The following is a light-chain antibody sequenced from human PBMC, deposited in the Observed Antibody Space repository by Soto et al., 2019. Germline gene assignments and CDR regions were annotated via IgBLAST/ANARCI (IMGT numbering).Light chain of an antibody. Sequence: QSVLTQPPSASGSFGQSVTISCTGTSSDVGGYNYVSWYQQYPGKAPKLMIYEASERPSGVPDRFSGSKSGNTASLTVSGLQADDEADYYCSSYSGTNYHYVFGTGTKVTVL. CDR1: SSDVGGYNY. CDR3: SSYSGTNYHYV. V-gene: IGLV2-8*01. CDR2: EAS. J-gene: IGLJ1*01.